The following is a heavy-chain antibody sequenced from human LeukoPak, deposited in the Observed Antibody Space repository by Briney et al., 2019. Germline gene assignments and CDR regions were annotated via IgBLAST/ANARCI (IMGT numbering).Heavy chain of an antibody. Sequence: PGGSLRLSCAASGFTFDDYGMSWVRQAPGKGLEWVANMNQDGSEKYYVDSVKGRFTISRDNAKNSLYLQMNSLRAEDTAVYYCARYCSGGSCFDYWGQGTLVTVSS. CDR3: ARYCSGGSCFDY. V-gene: IGHV3-7*04. J-gene: IGHJ4*02. D-gene: IGHD2-15*01. CDR1: GFTFDDYG. CDR2: MNQDGSEK.